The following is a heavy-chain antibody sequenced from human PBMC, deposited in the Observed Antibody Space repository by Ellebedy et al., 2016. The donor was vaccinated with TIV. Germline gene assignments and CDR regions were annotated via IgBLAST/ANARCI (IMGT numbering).Heavy chain of an antibody. V-gene: IGHV1-18*01. CDR3: ARDGYSGSRGGWFDP. Sequence: ASVKVSCXASGYTFTSYGISWVRQAPGQGLEWMGWISAYNGNTNYAQKLQGRVTMTTDTSTSTAYMELRSLRSDDTAVYYCARDGYSGSRGGWFDPWGQGTLVTVSS. D-gene: IGHD5-12*01. CDR2: ISAYNGNT. J-gene: IGHJ5*02. CDR1: GYTFTSYG.